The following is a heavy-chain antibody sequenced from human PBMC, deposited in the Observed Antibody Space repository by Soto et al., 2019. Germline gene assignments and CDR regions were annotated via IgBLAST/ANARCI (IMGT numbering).Heavy chain of an antibody. CDR1: GYSLTDLS. J-gene: IGHJ4*02. CDR3: ATVTYYDLLTGYFDY. Sequence: GASVKVSCKVSGYSLTDLSIHWVRQAPGKGLEWLGGFDPDDGGTIYAQTLQGRVTMTEDTYTDTAYMDLSSLTSEDTAVYYCATVTYYDLLTGYFDYWGQGSLVTVSS. V-gene: IGHV1-24*01. D-gene: IGHD3-9*01. CDR2: FDPDDGGT.